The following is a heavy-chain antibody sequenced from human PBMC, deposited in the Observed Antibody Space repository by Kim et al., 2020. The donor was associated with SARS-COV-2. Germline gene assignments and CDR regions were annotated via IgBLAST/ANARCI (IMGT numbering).Heavy chain of an antibody. D-gene: IGHD3-22*01. CDR3: ARAGYYDSSGYSDY. J-gene: IGHJ4*02. Sequence: ADAAKGRFTISRENATDSLYLQMNSLRAEDTAVYYCARAGYYDSSGYSDYWGQGTLGTVSS. V-gene: IGHV3-21*01.